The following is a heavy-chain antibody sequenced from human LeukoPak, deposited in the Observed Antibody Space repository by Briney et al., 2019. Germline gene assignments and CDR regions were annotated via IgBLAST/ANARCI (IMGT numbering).Heavy chain of an antibody. CDR1: GGSFSGYY. Sequence: SETLSLTCAVYGGSFSGYYWSWIRQPPGKGLEWIGEINHSGSTNYNPSLKSRVTISVDTSKNQFSLKLSSVTAADTAVYYCARVYSSGWFNWFDPWGQGTLVTVSS. J-gene: IGHJ5*02. CDR3: ARVYSSGWFNWFDP. V-gene: IGHV4-34*01. CDR2: INHSGST. D-gene: IGHD6-19*01.